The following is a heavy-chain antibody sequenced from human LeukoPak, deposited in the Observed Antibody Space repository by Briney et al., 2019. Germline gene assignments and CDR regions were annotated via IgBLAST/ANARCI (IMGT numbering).Heavy chain of an antibody. CDR3: ARDGPSSTSWHYGMDV. J-gene: IGHJ6*02. V-gene: IGHV3-23*01. CDR1: GFTFSNYA. D-gene: IGHD2-2*01. CDR2: IAFSGST. Sequence: PGGSLRLSCAASGFTFSNYALTWVRQAPGKGLEWVSAIAFSGSTYYADSVKGRFTISRDDSKNTLYLQMNSLRAEDTAVYYCARDGPSSTSWHYGMDVWGQGTTVTVSS.